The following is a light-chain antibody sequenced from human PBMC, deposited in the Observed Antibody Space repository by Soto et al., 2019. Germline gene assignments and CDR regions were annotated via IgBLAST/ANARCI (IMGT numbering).Light chain of an antibody. CDR3: QQYNSYSWT. Sequence: DIQMTPSPSPPSASVGDRVSLTCRASQSISSWLAWYQQKPGKAPKLLIYDASSLESGVPSRFSGSGSGTEFTLTISSLQPDDFATYYCQQYNSYSWTFGQGTKVDIK. CDR1: QSISSW. V-gene: IGKV1-5*01. J-gene: IGKJ1*01. CDR2: DAS.